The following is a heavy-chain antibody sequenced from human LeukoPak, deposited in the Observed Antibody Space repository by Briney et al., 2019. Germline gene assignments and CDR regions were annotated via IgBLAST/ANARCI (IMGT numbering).Heavy chain of an antibody. CDR1: GGSISSSSYY. D-gene: IGHD4-17*01. V-gene: IGHV4-39*01. CDR2: IYYSGDT. Sequence: SETLSLTCTVSGGSISSSSYYWGWIRQPPGKGLEWIGSIYYSGDTYYKPSLKSRVTISVDTSKNQFSLKLSSVTAADTAVYYCARLRGAMTTVTSNFDYWGQGTLVTASS. J-gene: IGHJ4*02. CDR3: ARLRGAMTTVTSNFDY.